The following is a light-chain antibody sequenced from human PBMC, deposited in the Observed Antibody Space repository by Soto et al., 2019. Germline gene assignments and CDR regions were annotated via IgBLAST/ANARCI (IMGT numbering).Light chain of an antibody. CDR2: DVS. CDR1: IRDVGDYNS. V-gene: IGLV2-11*01. Sequence: QSVLTQPRSVSGAPGQSVTVSCIGPIRDVGDYNSVSWYQQHPGKAPKLMIYDVSKRPSGVPDRFSGSKSGNTASLTISGLQAEDEADYYCCSYGGSYSYVFGIGTKLTVL. CDR3: CSYGGSYSYV. J-gene: IGLJ1*01.